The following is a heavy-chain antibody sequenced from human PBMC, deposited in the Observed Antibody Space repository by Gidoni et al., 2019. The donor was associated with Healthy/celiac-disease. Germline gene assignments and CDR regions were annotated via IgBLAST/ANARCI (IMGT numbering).Heavy chain of an antibody. V-gene: IGHV1-2*06. CDR2: INPNSGGT. J-gene: IGHJ6*02. CDR3: ARDLAPPKGWFGELLVYYYYGMDV. Sequence: QVQLVQSGAEVKKPGASVKVSCKASGYTFTGYYMHWVRQAPGQGLEWMGRINPNSGGTNYAQKFQGRVTMTRDTSISTAYMELSRLRSDDTAVYYCARDLAPPKGWFGELLVYYYYGMDVWGQGTTVTVSS. D-gene: IGHD3-10*01. CDR1: GYTFTGYY.